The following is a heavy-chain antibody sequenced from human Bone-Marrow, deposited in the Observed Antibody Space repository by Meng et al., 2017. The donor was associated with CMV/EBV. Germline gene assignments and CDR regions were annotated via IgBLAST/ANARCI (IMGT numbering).Heavy chain of an antibody. J-gene: IGHJ6*02. CDR3: ANSSPNRTIVGANYYYGMDV. Sequence: GESLKISCAASGFTFNIYEMNWVRQAPGKGLEWVSHVSSSGSDTYYADSVKGRFAISKDNAKNSLYLQMNGLRADDTAVYYCANSSPNRTIVGANYYYGMDVWGQGTTVTVSS. CDR2: VSSSGSDT. V-gene: IGHV3-48*03. D-gene: IGHD1-26*01. CDR1: GFTFNIYE.